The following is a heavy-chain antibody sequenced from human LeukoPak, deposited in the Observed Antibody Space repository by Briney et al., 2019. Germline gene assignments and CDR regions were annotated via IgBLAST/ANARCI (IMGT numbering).Heavy chain of an antibody. CDR3: ARGLTLDSSGWYVPGYYYGMDV. Sequence: ASVKVSCKASGYTFTSYDINWVRQATGQGLEWMGWMNPNSGNTGYAQKFQGRVTMTRNTSISTAYMELSSLRSEDTAVYYCARGLTLDSSGWYVPGYYYGMDVWGQGTTVTVSS. CDR2: MNPNSGNT. D-gene: IGHD6-19*01. J-gene: IGHJ6*02. CDR1: GYTFTSYD. V-gene: IGHV1-8*01.